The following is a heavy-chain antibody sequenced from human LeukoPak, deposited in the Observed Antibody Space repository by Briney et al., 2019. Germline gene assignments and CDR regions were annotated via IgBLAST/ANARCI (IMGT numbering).Heavy chain of an antibody. CDR2: IYYSGST. V-gene: IGHV4-30-4*01. J-gene: IGHJ5*02. CDR1: GGSISSGDYY. D-gene: IGHD6-13*01. CDR3: ARGPKLSSSWYGFDP. Sequence: SETLSLTCTVSGGSISSGDYYWSWIRQPPGKGLEWIGYIYYSGSTYYNPSLKSRVTISVDTSKNQFSLKLSSVTAADTAVYYCARGPKLSSSWYGFDPWGQGTLVTVSS.